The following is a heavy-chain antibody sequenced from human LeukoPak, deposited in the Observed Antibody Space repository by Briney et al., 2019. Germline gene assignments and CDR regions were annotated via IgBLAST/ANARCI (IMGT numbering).Heavy chain of an antibody. Sequence: PGGSLRLSCAASGFTFSSYGMHWVRQAPGKGLEWVAVIWYDGSNKYYADSVKGRFTISRDNSKNTLYLQMNSLRAEDTAVYYCAKDPGIAVAGTRFDYWGQGTLVTVSS. CDR1: GFTFSSYG. CDR2: IWYDGSNK. V-gene: IGHV3-30*02. CDR3: AKDPGIAVAGTRFDY. J-gene: IGHJ4*02. D-gene: IGHD6-19*01.